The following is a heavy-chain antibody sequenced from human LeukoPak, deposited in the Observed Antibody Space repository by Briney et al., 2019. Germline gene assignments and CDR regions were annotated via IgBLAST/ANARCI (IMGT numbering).Heavy chain of an antibody. Sequence: ASVKVSCKASGYTFTSYGISWVRQAPGQGLEWMGWISAYNGNTNYAQKLQGRVTMTTDTSTSTAHMELRSLRSDDTAVYYCASSHRSSSSGDYWGQGTLVTVSS. J-gene: IGHJ4*02. D-gene: IGHD6-13*01. CDR3: ASSHRSSSSGDY. CDR2: ISAYNGNT. V-gene: IGHV1-18*01. CDR1: GYTFTSYG.